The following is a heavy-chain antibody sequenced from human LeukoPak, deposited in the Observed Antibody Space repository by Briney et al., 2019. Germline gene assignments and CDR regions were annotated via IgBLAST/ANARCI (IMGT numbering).Heavy chain of an antibody. CDR3: ARAASLDY. CDR2: ISYSGST. Sequence: SETLSLTCTVSGGSISSYYWSWLRQPPGKGLEWIGYISYSGSTNYNPSLKSRVTVSVDTSKNQFSLKLSSVTAADTAVYYCARAASLDYWGQGILVTVSS. V-gene: IGHV4-59*01. CDR1: GGSISSYY. J-gene: IGHJ4*02. D-gene: IGHD2-2*01.